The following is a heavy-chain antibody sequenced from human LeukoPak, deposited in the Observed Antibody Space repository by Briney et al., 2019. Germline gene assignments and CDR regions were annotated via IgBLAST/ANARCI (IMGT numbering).Heavy chain of an antibody. CDR2: INTNTGNP. V-gene: IGHV7-4-1*02. Sequence: GASVKVSCKASGYTFTSYAMNWVRQAPGQGLEWMGWINTNTGNPTYAQGFTGRFVFSSDTSVSTAYLQISSLKAEDTAVYYCAREMGVAGYYYYMDVWGKGTTVTVSS. D-gene: IGHD6-19*01. CDR1: GYTFTSYA. J-gene: IGHJ6*03. CDR3: AREMGVAGYYYYMDV.